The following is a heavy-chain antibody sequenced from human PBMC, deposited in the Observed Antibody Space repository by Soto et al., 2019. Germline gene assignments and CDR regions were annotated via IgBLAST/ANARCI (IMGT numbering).Heavy chain of an antibody. Sequence: QVQLVESGGGLVKPGGSLRLSCAGSGFTFSDYYMTWIRQTPGKGLEWISYISSTSTYTNYADSVKGRFTVSRDNAKNSLYLQMNSLTAEDTAVYFCARLQSSGFVDYWGRGTLVTVSS. D-gene: IGHD6-19*01. V-gene: IGHV3-11*06. CDR1: GFTFSDYY. CDR2: ISSTSTYT. J-gene: IGHJ4*02. CDR3: ARLQSSGFVDY.